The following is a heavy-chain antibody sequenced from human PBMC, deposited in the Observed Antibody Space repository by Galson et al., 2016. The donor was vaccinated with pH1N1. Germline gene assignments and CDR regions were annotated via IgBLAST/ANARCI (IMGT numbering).Heavy chain of an antibody. V-gene: IGHV3-9*01. CDR1: GFTFEDFA. D-gene: IGHD3-22*01. Sequence: RLSCAASGFTFEDFALHWVRQGPGKGLEWVSGISWNRGAIDYAESVKGRFTISRDNAKNSLYLQMDSLRAEDTALYYCVTDRAFYYDRSGYDYAVDIWGQGTMVTVAS. CDR3: VTDRAFYYDRSGYDYAVDI. CDR2: ISWNRGAI. J-gene: IGHJ3*02.